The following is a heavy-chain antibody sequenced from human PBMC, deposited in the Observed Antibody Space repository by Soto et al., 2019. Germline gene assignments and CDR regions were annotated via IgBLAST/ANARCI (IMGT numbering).Heavy chain of an antibody. J-gene: IGHJ5*02. V-gene: IGHV3-23*01. CDR3: AKEGLGCSSTSCKDWFDP. CDR1: GFTFSSYA. CDR2: ISGSGGST. Sequence: GGSLRLSCAASGFTFSSYAMSWVRQAPGKGLEWVSAISGSGGSTYYADSVEGRFTISRDNSKNTLYLQMNSLRAEDTAVYYCAKEGLGCSSTSCKDWFDPWGQGTLVTVSS. D-gene: IGHD2-2*01.